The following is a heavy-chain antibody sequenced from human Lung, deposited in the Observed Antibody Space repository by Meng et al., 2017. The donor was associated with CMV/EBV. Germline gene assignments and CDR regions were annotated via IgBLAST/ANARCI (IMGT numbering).Heavy chain of an antibody. CDR1: GYTFTSYG. CDR2: ISAYNGNT. Sequence: SVXVSXXASGYTFTSYGITWVRQAPGQGLEWMGWISAYNGNTNYAQKLRGRVTMTTDTPTSTAYMELRSLRSDDTAVYYCARGKYSNYELDWFDPWGQGTXVTVSS. J-gene: IGHJ5*02. V-gene: IGHV1-18*01. CDR3: ARGKYSNYELDWFDP. D-gene: IGHD4-11*01.